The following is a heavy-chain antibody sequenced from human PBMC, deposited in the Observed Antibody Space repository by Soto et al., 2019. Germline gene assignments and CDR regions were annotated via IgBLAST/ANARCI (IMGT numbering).Heavy chain of an antibody. CDR1: GFTFDKVW. CDR3: TTGRDDLLY. V-gene: IGHV3-15*07. Sequence: EVQLVESGGGLVKPGGSLRLSCAVSGFTFDKVWMNWVRQAPGKGLEWVGRIKSKTDGGTTEYAAPVKGRFTISRDDSKNMLYLQMNRLNTEATGMYFCTTGRDDLLYWGPGTLVTVSS. CDR2: IKSKTDGGTT. D-gene: IGHD3-3*01. J-gene: IGHJ4*02.